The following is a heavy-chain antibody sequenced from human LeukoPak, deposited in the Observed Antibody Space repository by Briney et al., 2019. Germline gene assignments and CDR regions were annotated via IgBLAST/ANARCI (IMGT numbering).Heavy chain of an antibody. Sequence: ASVKVSCKASGFTFTIYGINWVPQAPGQGLEWMGWISAYNGNTNYAQKFQGRVTMTRDTSISTAYMDLSSLRSDDTAVYYCATVRDYGRGMSGRGCIDYWGQGILVTVSS. CDR3: ATVRDYGRGMSGRGCIDY. J-gene: IGHJ4*02. V-gene: IGHV1-18*01. CDR2: ISAYNGNT. D-gene: IGHD3-10*01. CDR1: GFTFTIYG.